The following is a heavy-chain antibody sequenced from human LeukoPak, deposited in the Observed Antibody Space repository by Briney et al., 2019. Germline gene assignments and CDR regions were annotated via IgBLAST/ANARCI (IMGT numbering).Heavy chain of an antibody. V-gene: IGHV3-30-3*01. J-gene: IGHJ4*02. CDR3: AREYDASDC. Sequence: GGSLRLSCAASGFTFSSYAMHWVRQAPGKGLEWVAVISYDGSNKYYADSVKGRFTISRDNSKNTLYLQMNGLRAEDTAVYYCAREYDASDCWGQGTLVTVSS. D-gene: IGHD2-21*01. CDR2: ISYDGSNK. CDR1: GFTFSSYA.